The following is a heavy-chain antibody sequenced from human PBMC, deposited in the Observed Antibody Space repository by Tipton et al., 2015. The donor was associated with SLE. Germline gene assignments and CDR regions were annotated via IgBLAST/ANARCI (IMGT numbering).Heavy chain of an antibody. CDR1: GYTFTSYD. CDR2: ISAYSGHT. V-gene: IGHV1-18*01. D-gene: IGHD1-1*01. Sequence: QSGAEVKRPGASVKVSCKASGYTFTSYDITWVRQAPGQGLEWMGWISAYSGHTKYAQKLQGRVTITTDTSTTTAYMELRSLRSDDTAVYYCAERYDTFEIWGQGTMVTVSS. CDR3: AERYDTFEI. J-gene: IGHJ3*02.